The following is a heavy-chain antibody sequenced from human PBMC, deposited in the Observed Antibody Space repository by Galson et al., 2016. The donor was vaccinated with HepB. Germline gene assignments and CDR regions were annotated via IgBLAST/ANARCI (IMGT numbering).Heavy chain of an antibody. J-gene: IGHJ3*01. CDR1: GFTFSSYA. V-gene: IGHV3-23*01. CDR2: IIGSGGAA. D-gene: IGHD1-26*01. CDR3: AKILESTVGVTTHSFDV. Sequence: SLRLSCAASGFTFSSYAMTWMSWVRQAPGKGLEWVSVIIGSGGAAFYADSVKGRFSIASDSSKNTLYLQMNSLRAHDTAGYYCAKILESTVGVTTHSFDVWGQETVVTVSS.